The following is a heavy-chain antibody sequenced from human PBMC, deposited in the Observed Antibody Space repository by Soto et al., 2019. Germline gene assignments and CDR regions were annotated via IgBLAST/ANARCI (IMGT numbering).Heavy chain of an antibody. D-gene: IGHD3-10*01. Sequence: EVQLLESGGGLVQPGGSLTLACAASGFTFSSYAMTWVRQAPGKGLEWVSGISGGGGVSTYYADSVKGRFTISRDNSMNTLYLQMNRLRAEDTAVYYCEKDAISMIRGVNNWFDSWGQGTLVTVSS. CDR1: GFTFSSYA. CDR3: EKDAISMIRGVNNWFDS. J-gene: IGHJ5*01. CDR2: ISGGGGVST. V-gene: IGHV3-23*01.